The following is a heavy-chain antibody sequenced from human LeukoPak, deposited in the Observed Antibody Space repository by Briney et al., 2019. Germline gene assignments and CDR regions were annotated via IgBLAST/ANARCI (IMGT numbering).Heavy chain of an antibody. CDR2: ISGGGDKT. V-gene: IGHV3-23*01. CDR3: ARHWF. J-gene: IGHJ4*02. CDR1: VFSLSDFD. D-gene: IGHD3-10*01. Sequence: VGGLRLSRAHSVFSLSDFDTCCGSHAPRKGLEWVSAISGGGDKTYYADSVKSRFTISRDNSKNTLYLQMNSLRAEDAAVYYCARHWFWGQGTLVTVSS.